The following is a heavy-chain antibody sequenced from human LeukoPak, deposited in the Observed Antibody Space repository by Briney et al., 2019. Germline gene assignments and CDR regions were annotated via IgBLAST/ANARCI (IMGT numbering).Heavy chain of an antibody. Sequence: GGSLRLSCAASGCTFSSYAMSWVRQAPGKGLEWVSAISGSGGSTYYADSVKGRFTISRDNSKNTLYLQMNSLRAEDTAVYYCARRLAVYEAHWGQGTLVTVSS. J-gene: IGHJ4*02. CDR1: GCTFSSYA. CDR3: ARRLAVYEAH. V-gene: IGHV3-23*01. CDR2: ISGSGGST. D-gene: IGHD5/OR15-5a*01.